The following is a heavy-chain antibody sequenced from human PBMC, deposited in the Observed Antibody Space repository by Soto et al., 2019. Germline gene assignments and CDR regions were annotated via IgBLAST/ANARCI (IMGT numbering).Heavy chain of an antibody. Sequence: ASVKVSCKASGYTFTSYYMHWVRQAPGQGLEWMGIINHSGGSTSYAQKFQGRVTMTRDTSTSTVYMELSSLRSEDTAVYYCARDRHSYGYSFDFWGQGTLVTVSS. V-gene: IGHV1-46*01. D-gene: IGHD4-4*01. CDR2: INHSGGST. CDR3: ARDRHSYGYSFDF. J-gene: IGHJ4*02. CDR1: GYTFTSYY.